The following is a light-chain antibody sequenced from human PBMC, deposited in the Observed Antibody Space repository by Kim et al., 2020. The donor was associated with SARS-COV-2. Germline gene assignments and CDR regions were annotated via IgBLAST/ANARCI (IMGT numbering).Light chain of an antibody. Sequence: ASAGDRVTITCRASQGIANYLAWYQQKPGRVPKLLFYAASTSQSGVPSRFSASGSGTDFTLTISGLQPEDVATYYCQKYTSTPWTFGQGTKVDIK. V-gene: IGKV1-27*01. J-gene: IGKJ1*01. CDR1: QGIANY. CDR3: QKYTSTPWT. CDR2: AAS.